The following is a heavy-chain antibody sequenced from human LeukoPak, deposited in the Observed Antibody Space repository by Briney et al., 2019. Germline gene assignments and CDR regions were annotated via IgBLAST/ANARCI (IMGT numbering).Heavy chain of an antibody. J-gene: IGHJ4*02. V-gene: IGHV3-9*01. CDR1: GFIFNNYA. D-gene: IGHD6-6*01. CDR2: ISWNSGSI. CDR3: AKEIVPPSGYYFDY. Sequence: PGRSLRLSCAGSGFIFNNYAMHWVRQPPGKGLEGVSGISWNSGSIDYADSVKGRFTISRDNAKNSLYLQMNSLRVEDTAVYYCAKEIVPPSGYYFDYWGQGTLVTVSS.